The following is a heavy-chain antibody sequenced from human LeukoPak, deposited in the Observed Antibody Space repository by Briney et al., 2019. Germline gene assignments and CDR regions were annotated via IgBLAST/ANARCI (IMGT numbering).Heavy chain of an antibody. CDR2: MNQDGSIK. J-gene: IGHJ4*02. Sequence: PGGSLRLSCAASGFTFSSYWMTWVRQAPGKGLEWVANMNQDGSIKYYVDSVKGRFTISRDNAKNSLFLQMNSLRVEDTALYYCARDDNPHYGDYHLSGYWGQGTLVTVSS. CDR3: ARDDNPHYGDYHLSGY. D-gene: IGHD4-17*01. V-gene: IGHV3-7*05. CDR1: GFTFSSYW.